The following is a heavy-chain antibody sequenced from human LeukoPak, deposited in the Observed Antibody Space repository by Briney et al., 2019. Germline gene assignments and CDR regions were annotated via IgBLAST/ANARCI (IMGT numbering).Heavy chain of an antibody. CDR2: IYYSGST. Sequence: SETLSLTCTVSGGSISSGGYYWSWIRQHPGKGLEWIGYIYYSGSTYYNPSLKSRVTISVGTSKNQFSLKLSSVTAADTAVYYCARGRGLTSTGYYYYCMDVWGKGTTVTVSS. J-gene: IGHJ6*03. D-gene: IGHD1-1*01. V-gene: IGHV4-31*03. CDR3: ARGRGLTSTGYYYYCMDV. CDR1: GGSISSGGYY.